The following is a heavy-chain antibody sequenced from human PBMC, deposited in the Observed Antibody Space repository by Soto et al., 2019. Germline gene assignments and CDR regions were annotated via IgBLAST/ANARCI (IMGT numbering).Heavy chain of an antibody. V-gene: IGHV3-23*01. D-gene: IGHD2-15*01. Sequence: EVQLLESGGGLVQPGGSLRLSCVASGFTFTSYAMSWVRQAPGKGLEWVSTISGSGGNTHHADSVKGRFTISRDNSKNTLYLQMNRLRAEDTAVYYCATVVVVTITPRGYFQYWGQGTLVTVSS. J-gene: IGHJ1*01. CDR3: ATVVVVTITPRGYFQY. CDR1: GFTFTSYA. CDR2: ISGSGGNT.